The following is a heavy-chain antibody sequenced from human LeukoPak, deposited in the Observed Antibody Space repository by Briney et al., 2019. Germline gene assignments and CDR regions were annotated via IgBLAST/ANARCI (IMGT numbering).Heavy chain of an antibody. D-gene: IGHD3-3*01. CDR1: GYTFTSYG. CDR2: ISAYNGNT. J-gene: IGHJ5*02. V-gene: IGHV1-18*01. CDR3: ARASVFYDLWSGYKSDWFDP. Sequence: ASVKVSCKASGYTFTSYGISWVRQAPGQGLEWMGWISAYNGNTNYAQKLQGRVTMTTDTSTSTAYMELRSLRSDDTAVYYCARASVFYDLWSGYKSDWFDPWGQGTLVTVSS.